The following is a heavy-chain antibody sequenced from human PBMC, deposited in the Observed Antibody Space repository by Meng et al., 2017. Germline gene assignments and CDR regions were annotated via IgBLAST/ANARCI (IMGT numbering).Heavy chain of an antibody. J-gene: IGHJ4*02. D-gene: IGHD5-18*01. CDR3: ASSGVGYSYFDY. CDR2: ISGSGGST. Sequence: GESLKISCAASGFTFSSYAMSWVRQAPGKGLEWVSAISGSGGSTYYADSVKGRFTISRDNSKNTLYLQMNSLRAEDTAVYYCASSGVGYSYFDYWGQGTLVTVAS. V-gene: IGHV3-23*01. CDR1: GFTFSSYA.